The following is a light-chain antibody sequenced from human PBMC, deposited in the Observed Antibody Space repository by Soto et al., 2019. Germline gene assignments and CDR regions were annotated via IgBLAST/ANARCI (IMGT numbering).Light chain of an antibody. CDR2: GAS. V-gene: IGKV3-20*01. J-gene: IGKJ1*01. Sequence: EIVLTQSPGTLSLSPGERATLSCRASQSVSSSYLAWYQQKPGQAPRLLIYGASSRATGIPDRFSGSVSGTDFTLTSSRLEPEDFAVDYCQQYGSSPRTFGEVTKVEI. CDR3: QQYGSSPRT. CDR1: QSVSSSY.